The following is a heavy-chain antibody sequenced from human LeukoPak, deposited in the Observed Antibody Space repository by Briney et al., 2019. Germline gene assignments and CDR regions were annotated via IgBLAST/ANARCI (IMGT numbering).Heavy chain of an antibody. J-gene: IGHJ5*02. V-gene: IGHV3-21*01. D-gene: IGHD5-18*01. Sequence: GGSLRLSCAASGFTFSSYSMNWVRQAPGKGLEWVSSITSSSTYIYYADSVKGRFTISSANAKNSLYLQMNRLKTQDTAVYYCARDSSIQSLDPWRQGTLLTVSS. CDR2: ITSSSTYI. CDR1: GFTFSSYS. CDR3: ARDSSIQSLDP.